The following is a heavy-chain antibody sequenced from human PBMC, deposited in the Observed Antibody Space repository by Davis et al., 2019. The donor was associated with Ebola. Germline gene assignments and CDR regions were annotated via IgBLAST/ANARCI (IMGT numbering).Heavy chain of an antibody. CDR2: IYYSGST. CDR1: GGSVSSGSYY. D-gene: IGHD1-14*01. J-gene: IGHJ4*02. V-gene: IGHV4-61*01. CDR3: ARGTGPVDY. Sequence: SETLSLTCTVSGGSVSSGSYYWNWFRQPPGKGLDWLGYIYYSGSTNYNPSLKSRVTISVDTSKNQFSLKLSSVTVADTAAYYCARGTGPVDYWGQGTLVSVSS.